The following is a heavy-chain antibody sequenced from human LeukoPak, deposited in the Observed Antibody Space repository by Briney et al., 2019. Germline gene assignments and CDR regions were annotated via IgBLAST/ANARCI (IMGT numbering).Heavy chain of an antibody. CDR1: GGSISSYY. J-gene: IGHJ5*02. D-gene: IGHD2-21*02. CDR2: IYYSGST. V-gene: IGHV4-59*01. Sequence: PSETLSLTCTVSGGSISSYYWSWIRQPPGKGLEWIGYIYYSGSTNYNPSLKSRVTISVDTSKNQFSLKLSSVTAADTAVYYCARTYTTYCGGDCYSYWFDPWGQGTLVTVSS. CDR3: ARTYTTYCGGDCYSYWFDP.